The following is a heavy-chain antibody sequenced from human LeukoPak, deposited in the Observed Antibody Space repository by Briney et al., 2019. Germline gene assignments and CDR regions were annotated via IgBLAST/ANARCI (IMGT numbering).Heavy chain of an antibody. CDR3: ARGTDSSSSGDY. V-gene: IGHV1-8*01. CDR1: GYTFTSYD. J-gene: IGHJ4*02. D-gene: IGHD6-6*01. Sequence: GASVKVSCKXSGYTFTSYDINWVRQATGQGLEWMGWMNPNSGNTGYAQKFQGRVTITRNTSISTAYMELSSLRSEDTAVYYCARGTDSSSSGDYWGQGTLVTVSS. CDR2: MNPNSGNT.